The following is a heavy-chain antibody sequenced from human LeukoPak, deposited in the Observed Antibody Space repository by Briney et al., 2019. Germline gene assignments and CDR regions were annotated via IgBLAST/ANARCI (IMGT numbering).Heavy chain of an antibody. D-gene: IGHD6-13*01. Sequence: GGSLRLSCAASGFTVSSNYMSWVRQAPGKGLEWVSVIYSGGSTFYAESVKGRFTISRDNSKNTLYLHMNSLRAEDTAVYYCARDSGYSSSSGSWGQGTLVTVSS. CDR1: GFTVSSNY. CDR2: IYSGGST. V-gene: IGHV3-66*01. CDR3: ARDSGYSSSSGS. J-gene: IGHJ4*02.